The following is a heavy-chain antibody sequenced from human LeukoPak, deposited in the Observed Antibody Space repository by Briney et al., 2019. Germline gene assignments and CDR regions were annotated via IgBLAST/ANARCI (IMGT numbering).Heavy chain of an antibody. J-gene: IGHJ3*02. Sequence: ASVKVSCKASGYTFTGYYMHWVRQAPGQGLEWMGWINPNSGGTNYAQKFQGRVTMTRDTSISTAYMELSRLRSDDTAVYYCARSPLCGGDCYRDDAFDIWGQGTMVTVSS. V-gene: IGHV1-2*02. CDR1: GYTFTGYY. CDR3: ARSPLCGGDCYRDDAFDI. D-gene: IGHD2-21*02. CDR2: INPNSGGT.